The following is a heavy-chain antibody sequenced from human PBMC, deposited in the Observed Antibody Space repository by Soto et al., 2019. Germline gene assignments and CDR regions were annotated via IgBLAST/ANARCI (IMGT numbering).Heavy chain of an antibody. CDR1: GGSISSGGYY. J-gene: IGHJ4*02. V-gene: IGHV4-31*03. CDR2: IFYSGST. D-gene: IGHD4-17*01. Sequence: QVQLQEPGPGLVKPSQTLSLTCTVSGGSISSGGYYWSWIRQHPGKGLEWIGYIFYSGSTYYNPSLKSRVTISVDTSKNPFSLKLSSVTAADTAVYYCARKATVTTCFDYWGQGTLVTVSS. CDR3: ARKATVTTCFDY.